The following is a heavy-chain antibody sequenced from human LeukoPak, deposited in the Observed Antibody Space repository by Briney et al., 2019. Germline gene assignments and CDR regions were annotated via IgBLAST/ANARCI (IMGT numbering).Heavy chain of an antibody. V-gene: IGHV3-23*01. CDR2: ISGSGDST. CDR1: GSTFSRYA. J-gene: IGHJ4*02. D-gene: IGHD2-8*01. CDR3: AKDFGDCSNGVCYGKPLDY. Sequence: PGGSLRLSCAASGSTFSRYAMSWARQAPGKGLEWVSGISGSGDSTYYADPVKGRFTISRDNSKNTLYLQMNSLRAEDTAVYYCAKDFGDCSNGVCYGKPLDYWGQGTLVTASS.